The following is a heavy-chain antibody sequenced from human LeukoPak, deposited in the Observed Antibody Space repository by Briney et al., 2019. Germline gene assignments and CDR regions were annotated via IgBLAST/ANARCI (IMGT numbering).Heavy chain of an antibody. CDR3: AKGLVVVTITGYVDY. D-gene: IGHD3-22*01. CDR2: ISGSSAST. CDR1: GFTFSSSA. V-gene: IGHV3-23*01. J-gene: IGHJ4*02. Sequence: GGSLRLSCAASGFTFSSSAMIWVRQAPGKGLEWVSAISGSSASTYYADSVKGRFTISRDNSKNTLYLQMSSLRAEDTAVYYCAKGLVVVTITGYVDYWGQGTLVTVSS.